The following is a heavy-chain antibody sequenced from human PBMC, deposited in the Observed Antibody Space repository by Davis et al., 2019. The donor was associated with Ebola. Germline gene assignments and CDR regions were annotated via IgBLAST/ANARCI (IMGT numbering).Heavy chain of an antibody. Sequence: GESLKISCAASGFTFCTYAMHWVRQAPGKGLEWVAVISSDGRNKYYADSVKGRITISRDNSKNTLYLQMDSLSGEDTAVYYCARLVVYDFWSGFKYWGQGTLVTVSS. CDR2: ISSDGRNK. J-gene: IGHJ4*02. V-gene: IGHV3-30*01. CDR3: ARLVVYDFWSGFKY. CDR1: GFTFCTYA. D-gene: IGHD3-3*01.